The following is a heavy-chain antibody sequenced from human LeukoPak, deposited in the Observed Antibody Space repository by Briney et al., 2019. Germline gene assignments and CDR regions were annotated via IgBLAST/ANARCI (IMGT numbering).Heavy chain of an antibody. V-gene: IGHV3-11*06. CDR2: ISSSSSYT. D-gene: IGHD2-2*01. CDR1: GFTFSDYY. CDR3: ARVLGYCSSTSCYSWFDP. Sequence: GGSLRLYCAASGFTFSDYYMSWIRQAPGKGLEWVSYISSSSSYTNYADSVKGRFTISRDNAKNSLYLQMNSLRAEDTAVYYCARVLGYCSSTSCYSWFDPWGQGTLVTVSS. J-gene: IGHJ5*02.